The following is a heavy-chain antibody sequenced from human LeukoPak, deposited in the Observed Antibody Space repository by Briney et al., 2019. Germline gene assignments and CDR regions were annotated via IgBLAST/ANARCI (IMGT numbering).Heavy chain of an antibody. J-gene: IGHJ6*03. CDR1: GGSISSYY. D-gene: IGHD2-15*01. Sequence: SETLSLTCAVSGGSISSYYRSWIRQPPGKGLEWIAYIYYSGSNNYNPSLKSRFTISLDKSKNHLYLQMSTVIAADTAVYYCARKDTPHYYYMDVWGKGTTVTVSS. CDR3: ARKDTPHYYYMDV. V-gene: IGHV4-59*12. CDR2: IYYSGSN.